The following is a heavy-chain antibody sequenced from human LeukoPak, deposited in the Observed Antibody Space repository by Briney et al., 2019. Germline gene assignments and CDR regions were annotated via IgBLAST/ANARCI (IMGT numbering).Heavy chain of an antibody. CDR3: VRHGWGSSWYPDY. D-gene: IGHD6-13*01. CDR1: GGSISSTSDY. Sequence: PSETLSLTCRVSGGSISSTSDYWGWIRQPLGKGLEWIGSIYYSGSTYYNPSLKSRVTLSVDTSRNQFSLKLSFVTDADTAVYYCVRHGWGSSWYPDYWGQGTLVTVSS. V-gene: IGHV4-39*01. CDR2: IYYSGST. J-gene: IGHJ4*02.